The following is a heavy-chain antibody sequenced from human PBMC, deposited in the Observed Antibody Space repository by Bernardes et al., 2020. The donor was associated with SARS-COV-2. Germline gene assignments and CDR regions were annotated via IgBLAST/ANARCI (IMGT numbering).Heavy chain of an antibody. V-gene: IGHV3-30*18. CDR2: ISYDGSNK. D-gene: IGHD3-10*01. Sequence: GGSLRLSCAASGFTFSSYGMHWVRQAPGKGLEWVAVISYDGSNKYYADSVKGRFTISRDNSKNTLYLQMNSLRAEDTAVYYCAKASFLYGSGSYGQYYFDYWGQGTLVTVSS. CDR3: AKASFLYGSGSYGQYYFDY. J-gene: IGHJ4*02. CDR1: GFTFSSYG.